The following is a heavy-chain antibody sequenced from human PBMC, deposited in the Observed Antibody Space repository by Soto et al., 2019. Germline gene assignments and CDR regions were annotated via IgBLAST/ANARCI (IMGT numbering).Heavy chain of an antibody. Sequence: QVQLVESGGGVVQPGRSLRLSCAASGFTFGAYSMHWVRQPPGKGLEWVAVISYDGKNERYTDPVKGRFTVSRDNSKSTMYLQMNSLRSEDTAVYSCARDGYSGRSDGFDIWGQGTMVTVSS. J-gene: IGHJ3*02. V-gene: IGHV3-30*04. CDR1: GFTFGAYS. D-gene: IGHD1-26*01. CDR2: ISYDGKNE. CDR3: ARDGYSGRSDGFDI.